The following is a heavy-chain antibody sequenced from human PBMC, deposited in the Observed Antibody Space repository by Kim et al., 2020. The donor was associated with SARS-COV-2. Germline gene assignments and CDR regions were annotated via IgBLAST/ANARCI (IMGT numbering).Heavy chain of an antibody. Sequence: GESLKISCQGSGYSFSTSWIGWVRQMPGKGLECMGIIYVDDSDIRYNPSFQGQVTISADKANSTAYLHWSSLKASDTAIYFCARVSRHNWDSDEFDMWAQGTMVIVSS. V-gene: IGHV5-51*01. J-gene: IGHJ3*02. D-gene: IGHD1-7*01. CDR3: ARVSRHNWDSDEFDM. CDR1: GYSFSTSW. CDR2: IYVDDSDI.